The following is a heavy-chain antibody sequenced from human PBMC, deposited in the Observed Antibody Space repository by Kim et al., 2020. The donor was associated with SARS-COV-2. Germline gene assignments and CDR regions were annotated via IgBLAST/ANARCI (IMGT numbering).Heavy chain of an antibody. CDR2: IIPIFGTA. CDR1: GGTFSSYA. V-gene: IGHV1-69*13. Sequence: SVKVSCKASGGTFSSYAISWVRQAPGQGLEWMGGIIPIFGTANYAQKFQGRVTITADESTSTAYMELSSLRSEDTAVYYCARVPPPLGPWKDYYYYYGMDVWGQGTTVTVSS. J-gene: IGHJ6*02. D-gene: IGHD1-1*01. CDR3: ARVPPPLGPWKDYYYYYGMDV.